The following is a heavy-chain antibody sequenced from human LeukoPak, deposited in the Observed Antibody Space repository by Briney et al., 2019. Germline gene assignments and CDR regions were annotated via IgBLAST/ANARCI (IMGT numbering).Heavy chain of an antibody. CDR1: GFTFSRNG. CDR2: ICYDGSNK. V-gene: IGHV3-33*01. CDR3: ASGRLNYFYAMDI. J-gene: IGHJ6*02. Sequence: GGSLRLSCVASGFTFSRNGMHWVRQAPGKGLEWVAVICYDGSNKYYADSVKGRFTISRDNSKNTLYLQMNSPRAEDTAVYYCASGRLNYFYAMDIWGQGTTVTVSS.